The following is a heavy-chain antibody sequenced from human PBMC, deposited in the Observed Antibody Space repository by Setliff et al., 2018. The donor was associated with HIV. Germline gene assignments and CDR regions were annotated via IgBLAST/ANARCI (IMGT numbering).Heavy chain of an antibody. D-gene: IGHD6-19*01. V-gene: IGHV1-18*01. CDR1: GYRFSGYG. CDR3: ARKYTGGPLDY. CDR2: ISTYNGNT. J-gene: IGHJ4*02. Sequence: GASVKVSCKASGYRFSGYGISWVRQAPGQGLEWMGWISTYNGNTHYAQKLQGRVTMTTDTSTSTAYMELRSLRSDDTAMYYCARKYTGGPLDYWGQGTLVTVSS.